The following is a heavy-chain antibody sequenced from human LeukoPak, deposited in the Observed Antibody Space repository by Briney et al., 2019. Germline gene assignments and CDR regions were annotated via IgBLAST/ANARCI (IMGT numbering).Heavy chain of an antibody. J-gene: IGHJ4*02. Sequence: GSLRLSCAASGFTFSSYGMHWVRQAPDKGLEWVALIWYDGSNKYYTDSVKGRLTISRDNSKNTLYLQMNSLRAEDTAIYYCAREGPRGNSQFDYWGQGTLVTVSS. CDR3: AREGPRGNSQFDY. CDR2: IWYDGSNK. CDR1: GFTFSSYG. D-gene: IGHD2/OR15-2a*01. V-gene: IGHV3-33*01.